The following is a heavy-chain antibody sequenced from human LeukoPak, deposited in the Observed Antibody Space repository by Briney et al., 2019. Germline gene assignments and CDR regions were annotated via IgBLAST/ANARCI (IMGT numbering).Heavy chain of an antibody. Sequence: GGSLRLSCAASGFTFSSYGMSWVRQAPGKGLEWVSAISGSGGSTYYADSVKGRFTISRDNSKTTLYLQVNSLRAEDTAVYYCARRGTGRYFYFFDSWGQGTLVTVSS. CDR1: GFTFSSYG. J-gene: IGHJ4*02. CDR2: ISGSGGST. D-gene: IGHD1-26*01. V-gene: IGHV3-23*01. CDR3: ARRGTGRYFYFFDS.